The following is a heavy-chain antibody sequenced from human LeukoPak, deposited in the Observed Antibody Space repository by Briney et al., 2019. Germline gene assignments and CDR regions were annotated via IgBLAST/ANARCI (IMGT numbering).Heavy chain of an antibody. V-gene: IGHV3-33*01. D-gene: IGHD3-10*01. Sequence: GGSLRLSRAASGFTFSSYGMHWVRQAPGKGLEWVADIWYDGSNKYYADSVKGRFTISRDNSKNTLFLRMNCLRAEDTAVYYCARDIYASGSYYFDYWGQGTLVTVSS. J-gene: IGHJ4*02. CDR3: ARDIYASGSYYFDY. CDR1: GFTFSSYG. CDR2: IWYDGSNK.